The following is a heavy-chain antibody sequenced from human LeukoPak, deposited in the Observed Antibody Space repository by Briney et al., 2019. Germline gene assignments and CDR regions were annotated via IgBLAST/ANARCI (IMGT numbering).Heavy chain of an antibody. J-gene: IGHJ5*02. Sequence: GSLRLSCAASGFTFSDYYMSWIRQPPGKGLEWIGEINHSGSTNYNPSLKSRVTISVDTSKNQFSLKLNSVTAADTAVYYCARGPGRWLQSPWGQGTLVTVSS. CDR2: INHSGST. CDR1: GFTFSDYY. V-gene: IGHV4-34*01. D-gene: IGHD5-24*01. CDR3: ARGPGRWLQSP.